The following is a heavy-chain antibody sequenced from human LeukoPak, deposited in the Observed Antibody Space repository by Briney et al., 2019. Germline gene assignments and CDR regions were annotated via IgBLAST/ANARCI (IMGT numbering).Heavy chain of an antibody. J-gene: IGHJ3*02. CDR2: IWYDGSNK. D-gene: IGHD3-22*01. V-gene: IGHV3-33*06. Sequence: PVRSLRLSCAASGFTFSSYGMHWVRQAPGKGLEWVAVIWYDGSNKYYADSVKGRFTISRDNSKNTLYLQMNSLRAEDTAVYYCAKDYYDISGLKGAFDIWGQGTMVTVSS. CDR3: AKDYYDISGLKGAFDI. CDR1: GFTFSSYG.